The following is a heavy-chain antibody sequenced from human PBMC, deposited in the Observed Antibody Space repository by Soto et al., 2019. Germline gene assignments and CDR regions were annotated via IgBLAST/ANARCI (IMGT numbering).Heavy chain of an antibody. V-gene: IGHV3-74*01. J-gene: IGHJ5*02. CDR3: ARGGYCSGGSCYPDWWFDP. Sequence: EVQLVESGGGLVQPGGSLRLSCAASGFTFSSYWMHWVRQAPGKGLVWVSRINSDGSSTSYADSVKGRFTISRDNAKNTLKLQMNSLRAEDTAVYYCARGGYCSGGSCYPDWWFDPWGQGTLVTVSS. CDR1: GFTFSSYW. D-gene: IGHD2-15*01. CDR2: INSDGSST.